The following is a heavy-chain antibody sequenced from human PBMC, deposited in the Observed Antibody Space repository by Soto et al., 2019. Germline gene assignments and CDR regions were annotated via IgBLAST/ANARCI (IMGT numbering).Heavy chain of an antibody. Sequence: SGPTLVNPTQTLTLTCTLSGFSISTYGVRVSWIRQPPGKALEWLARIDWDDDKFYSTSLRTRLTISKDTSKNQVVLSMTNMDPVDTATYYCARIEAAGSAILFDPWGQGTPVTVSS. J-gene: IGHJ5*02. CDR2: IDWDDDK. CDR1: GFSISTYGVR. D-gene: IGHD6-13*01. CDR3: ARIEAAGSAILFDP. V-gene: IGHV2-70*04.